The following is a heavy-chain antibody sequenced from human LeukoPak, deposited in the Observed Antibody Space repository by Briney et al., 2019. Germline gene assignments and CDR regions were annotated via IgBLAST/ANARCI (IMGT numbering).Heavy chain of an antibody. CDR2: IYHSGSP. V-gene: IGHV4-4*02. CDR1: GGSISSNNW. J-gene: IGHJ4*02. Sequence: PSGTLSLTCAVSGGSISSNNWWGWVRQPPGKGLEWIGEIYHSGSPNYNPSLKSRVTISVDKSRNHFSLDLSSVTAADTAVYYCARVNINNWHSCDYWGQGTLVTVSS. CDR3: ARVNINNWHSCDY. D-gene: IGHD1-1*01.